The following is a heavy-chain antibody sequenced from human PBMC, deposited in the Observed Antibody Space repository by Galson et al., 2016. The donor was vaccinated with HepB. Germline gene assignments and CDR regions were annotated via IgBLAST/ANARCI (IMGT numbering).Heavy chain of an antibody. CDR2: ISGSGDDT. V-gene: IGHV3-23*01. CDR3: AKGRHEGRQYGSGAYPGFDY. CDR1: GFTFSSYA. J-gene: IGHJ4*02. Sequence: SLRLSCAASGFTFSSYALSWVRQAPGKGLEWVSSISGSGDDTYYADSVKGRFTISRDNSKNIVILQMNRLRGEDTAVYYCAKGRHEGRQYGSGAYPGFDYWGQGTLTSVSS. D-gene: IGHD3-10*01.